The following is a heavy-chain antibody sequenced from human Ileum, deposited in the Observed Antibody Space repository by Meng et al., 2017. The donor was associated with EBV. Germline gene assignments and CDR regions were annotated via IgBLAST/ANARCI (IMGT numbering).Heavy chain of an antibody. J-gene: IGHJ4*02. CDR2: TNGINI. V-gene: IGHV4-61*01. CDR1: GGSVRGDSYH. CDR3: AYYRVGRGGVGS. D-gene: IGHD3-16*01. Sequence: QVKLKQSGPGRVRHSKTLPHTGSFAGGSVRGDSYHWSWIRQSPGRGLEWIGHTNGININYSPSCQSRVTISIDTAKNQLFLKQTYVTAADTAMYYCAYYRVGRGGVGSWGQGTLVTVSS.